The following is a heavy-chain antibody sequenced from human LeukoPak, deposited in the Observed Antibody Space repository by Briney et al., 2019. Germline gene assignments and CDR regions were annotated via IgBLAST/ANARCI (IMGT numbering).Heavy chain of an antibody. V-gene: IGHV3-30*04. J-gene: IGHJ4*02. CDR1: GFTFSSHA. Sequence: PGGSLRLSCAASGFTFSSHAMHWVRQAPGKGLEWVAVISYDGSNKYYADSVKGRFTISRDNSKNTLYLQMNSLRAEDTAVYYCARSGGATIFVDYWGQGTLVTVSS. D-gene: IGHD1-26*01. CDR2: ISYDGSNK. CDR3: ARSGGATIFVDY.